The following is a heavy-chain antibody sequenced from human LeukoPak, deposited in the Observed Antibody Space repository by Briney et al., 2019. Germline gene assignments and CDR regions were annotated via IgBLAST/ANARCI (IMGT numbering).Heavy chain of an antibody. CDR3: ARDGSERYSYGYFDY. CDR2: ISYDGSNK. D-gene: IGHD5-18*01. Sequence: GGSLRLSCAASGFTFSSYAMHWVRQAPGKGLEWVAVISYDGSNKYYADSVKGRFTISRDNSKNTLYLQMNSLRAEDTAVYYCARDGSERYSYGYFDYWGQGTLVTVSS. J-gene: IGHJ4*02. CDR1: GFTFSSYA. V-gene: IGHV3-30*04.